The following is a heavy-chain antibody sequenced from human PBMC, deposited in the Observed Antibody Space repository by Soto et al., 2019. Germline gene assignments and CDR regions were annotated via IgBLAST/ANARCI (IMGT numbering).Heavy chain of an antibody. CDR3: ARERSTVSPLFVY. Sequence: SETLSLTCTVSGGSISSGGYYWSWNRKQTGKSLEWVGYIYYSESTYYNPSLKSRFTISVDTSKIQFSLKLSSVTAADTAVYYCARERSTVSPLFVYWGQGTLVTVSS. D-gene: IGHD4-17*01. CDR2: IYYSEST. J-gene: IGHJ4*02. CDR1: GGSISSGGYY. V-gene: IGHV4-31*03.